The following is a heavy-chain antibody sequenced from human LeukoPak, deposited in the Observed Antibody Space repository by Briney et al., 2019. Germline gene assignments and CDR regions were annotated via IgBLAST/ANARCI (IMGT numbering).Heavy chain of an antibody. Sequence: GASVKVSCKASGYTFTSYDINWVRQATGQGLEWMGWMNPNSGNTGYAQKFQGRVTMTRNTSISTAYMELSSLRSEDTAVYYCARDHYYDSSGYVIWFDPWGQGTLVTVSS. CDR2: MNPNSGNT. V-gene: IGHV1-8*01. CDR3: ARDHYYDSSGYVIWFDP. J-gene: IGHJ5*02. CDR1: GYTFTSYD. D-gene: IGHD3-22*01.